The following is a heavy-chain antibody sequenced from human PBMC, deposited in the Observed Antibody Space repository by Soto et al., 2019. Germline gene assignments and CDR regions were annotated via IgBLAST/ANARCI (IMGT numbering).Heavy chain of an antibody. CDR2: ISGSGGST. D-gene: IGHD3-3*01. Sequence: WGSLRLSCTASGFTVSSYAMSWVRQAPGKGLEWVSAISGSGGSTYYADPVKGRFTISRDNSKNTLYLQMNSLRAEDTAVYYCEHSPGAIFGAGFYGMDVCCQGTTGTVS. V-gene: IGHV3-23*01. CDR3: EHSPGAIFGAGFYGMDV. CDR1: GFTVSSYA. J-gene: IGHJ6*02.